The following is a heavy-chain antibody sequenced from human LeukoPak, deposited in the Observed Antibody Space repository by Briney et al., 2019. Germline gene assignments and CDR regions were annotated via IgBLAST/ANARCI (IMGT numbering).Heavy chain of an antibody. CDR3: SKDLTSDFGGDLDP. J-gene: IGHJ5*02. CDR1: GFTFSNYG. CDR2: ISFDGSQK. D-gene: IGHD3-10*01. V-gene: IGHV3-30*02. Sequence: PRGSLRLSCAASGFTFSNYGMHWVRQAPGKGLEWVALISFDGSQKYYADSVKGRFTISRDNSKSTVYLQMNSLRVEDAAVYYCSKDLTSDFGGDLDPWGQGTLVTVSS.